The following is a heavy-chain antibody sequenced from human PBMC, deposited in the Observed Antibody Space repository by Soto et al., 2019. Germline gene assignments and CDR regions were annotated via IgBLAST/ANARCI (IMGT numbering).Heavy chain of an antibody. CDR2: INPSGGST. CDR3: TTTYCSSTSCYAYYYYGMDV. D-gene: IGHD2-2*01. Sequence: GASVKVSCKASGYTFTSYYMHWVRQAPGQGLEWMGIINPSGGSTSYAQKFQGRVTMTRDTSTSTVYMELSSLRSEDTAVYYCTTTYCSSTSCYAYYYYGMDVWGQGTTVTVSS. J-gene: IGHJ6*02. V-gene: IGHV1-46*01. CDR1: GYTFTSYY.